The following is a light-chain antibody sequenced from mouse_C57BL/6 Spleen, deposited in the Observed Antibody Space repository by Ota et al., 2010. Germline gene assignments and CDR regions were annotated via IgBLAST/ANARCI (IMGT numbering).Light chain of an antibody. CDR1: GCEYLL. V-gene: IGKV6-25*01. CDR3: QQYYSYPPLT. Sequence: DMVMTQSTQTHVHISWRQGQHHLQGQSGCEYLLLPGINKTRQSPKLLIYWASTRESGVPDRFTGSGSGTDFTLTISSVKAEDLAVYYCQQYYSYPPLTFGAGTKLELK. J-gene: IGKJ5*01. CDR2: WAS.